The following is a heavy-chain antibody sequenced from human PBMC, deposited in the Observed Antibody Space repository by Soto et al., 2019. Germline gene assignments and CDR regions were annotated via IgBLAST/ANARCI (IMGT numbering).Heavy chain of an antibody. Sequence: GESLKISCKGSGYSFTSYWIGWVRQMPGKGLEWMGIIYPGDSDTRYSPSLQGQVTISADKSISTAYLQWSSLKASDTAMYYCARIGQQLVRAYYYYGMDVWGQGTTVTVSS. CDR1: GYSFTSYW. D-gene: IGHD6-13*01. CDR2: IYPGDSDT. J-gene: IGHJ6*02. CDR3: ARIGQQLVRAYYYYGMDV. V-gene: IGHV5-51*01.